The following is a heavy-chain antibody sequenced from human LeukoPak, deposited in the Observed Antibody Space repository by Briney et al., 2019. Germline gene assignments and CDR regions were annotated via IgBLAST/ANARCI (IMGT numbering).Heavy chain of an antibody. J-gene: IGHJ4*02. D-gene: IGHD3-10*01. V-gene: IGHV3-23*01. CDR1: GFTFRTYA. CDR3: AKESSGRFDY. Sequence: GGSLRLSCAASGFTFRTYAMTWVRQAPGKGLEWVSTISGSDGRTWYADSVKGRFTISRDNPKNTLCLQMNSLRVEDTAVYYCAKESSGRFDYWGQGTLVAVSS. CDR2: ISGSDGRT.